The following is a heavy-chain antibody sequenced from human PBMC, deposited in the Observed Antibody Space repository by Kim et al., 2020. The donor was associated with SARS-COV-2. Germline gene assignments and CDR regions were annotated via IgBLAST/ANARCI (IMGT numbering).Heavy chain of an antibody. Sequence: GGSLRLSCAASGFTFSSYAMSWVRQAPGKGLEWVSAISGSGGSTYYADSVKGRFTISRDNSKNTLYLQMNSLRAEDTAVYYCAKPDYYGSGSYWRVGDYWGQGTLVTVSS. CDR1: GFTFSSYA. CDR3: AKPDYYGSGSYWRVGDY. J-gene: IGHJ4*02. V-gene: IGHV3-23*01. CDR2: ISGSGGST. D-gene: IGHD3-10*01.